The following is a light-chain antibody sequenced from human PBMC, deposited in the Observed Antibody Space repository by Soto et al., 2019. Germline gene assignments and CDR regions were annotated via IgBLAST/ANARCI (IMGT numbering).Light chain of an antibody. CDR3: QQYGSSPHT. CDR2: GAS. CDR1: QSVSSNK. Sequence: DTVLTQSPATVSLSPGDRATLPCRASQSVSSNKLAWYQQKPGQAPRLLIYGASSRATGIPDRFSGSGSGTDFTLTISRLEPEDFAVYYCQQYGSSPHTFGEGTKVDIK. J-gene: IGKJ4*01. V-gene: IGKV3-20*01.